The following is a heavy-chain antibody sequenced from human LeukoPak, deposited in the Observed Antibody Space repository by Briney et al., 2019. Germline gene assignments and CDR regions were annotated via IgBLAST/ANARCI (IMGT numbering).Heavy chain of an antibody. J-gene: IGHJ5*02. D-gene: IGHD6-13*01. CDR1: GYTLTGYY. CDR3: ARVRVRIAAAGTCWFDP. Sequence: ASVKVSCKASGYTLTGYYMHWVRQAPGQGLEWMGWINPNSGGTNYAQKFQGRVTMTRDTSISTAYMELSRLRSDDTAVYYCARVRVRIAAAGTCWFDPWGQGTLVTVSS. CDR2: INPNSGGT. V-gene: IGHV1-2*02.